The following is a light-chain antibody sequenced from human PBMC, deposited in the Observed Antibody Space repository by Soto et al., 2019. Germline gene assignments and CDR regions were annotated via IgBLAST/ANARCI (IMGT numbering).Light chain of an antibody. J-gene: IGKJ5*01. CDR2: DAS. CDR1: PSVSNS. CDR3: QQRNHWPT. V-gene: IGKV3-11*01. Sequence: ESGVKLSPATLSLYKGERATLSCRASPSVSNSLAWYQHKPGQAPRLLIYDASNRATGVPTRFSGSGSGTDFTLTISCLEPDDFAVYYCQQRNHWPTFGQVRRL.